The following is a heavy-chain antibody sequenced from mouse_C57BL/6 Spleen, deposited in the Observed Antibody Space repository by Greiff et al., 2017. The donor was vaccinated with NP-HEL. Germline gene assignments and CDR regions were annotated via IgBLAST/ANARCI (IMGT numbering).Heavy chain of an antibody. V-gene: IGHV3-6*01. D-gene: IGHD1-1*01. CDR2: ISYDGSN. Sequence: VQLKESGPGLVKPSQSLSLTCSVTGYSITSGYYWNWIRQFPGNKLEWMGYISYDGSNNYNPSLKNRISITRDTSKNQFFLKLNSVTTEDTATYYCARAGGSSYEFAYWGQGTLVTVSA. CDR3: ARAGGSSYEFAY. CDR1: GYSITSGYY. J-gene: IGHJ3*01.